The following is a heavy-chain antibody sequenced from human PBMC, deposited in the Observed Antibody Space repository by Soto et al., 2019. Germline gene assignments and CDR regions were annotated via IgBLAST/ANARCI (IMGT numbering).Heavy chain of an antibody. V-gene: IGHV1-69*02. Sequence: QVQLVQSGAEVKKPGSSVKVSCKASGGTFSSYTISWVRQAPGQGLEWMGRIIPILGIANYAQKFQGRVTITADKSTSTAYMELSSLRSEDTAVYYCARGIMITFGGVIVTRWFDPWAREPWSPSPQ. CDR1: GGTFSSYT. D-gene: IGHD3-16*02. J-gene: IGHJ5*02. CDR2: IIPILGIA. CDR3: ARGIMITFGGVIVTRWFDP.